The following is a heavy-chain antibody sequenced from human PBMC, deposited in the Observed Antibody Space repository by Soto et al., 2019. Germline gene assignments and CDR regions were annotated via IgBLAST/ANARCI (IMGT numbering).Heavy chain of an antibody. D-gene: IGHD5-12*01. V-gene: IGHV3-23*01. CDR1: GFSFTAYI. J-gene: IGHJ4*02. CDR2: ISVSGDKT. Sequence: EVHLLESGGDLVQPGGSLRLSCAASGFSFTAYIMSWFRQAPGQGLEWVSAISVSGDKTYYADSVKGRFTISRDDAKNTLYLQLNSLRVDDTAIYYCAKGGWLDDCGQGTLVPVSS. CDR3: AKGGWLDD.